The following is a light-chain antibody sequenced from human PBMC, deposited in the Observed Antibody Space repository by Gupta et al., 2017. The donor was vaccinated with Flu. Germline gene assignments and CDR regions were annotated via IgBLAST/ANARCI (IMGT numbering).Light chain of an antibody. CDR3: QVWDITTGV. CDR1: NIISKN. Sequence: CGASNIISKNVHWYQQKPRQAPVLVIYRNYNRPSGIPERFSGSTSANTATLTISGAQAEDEADYYCQVWDITTGVFGGGTKLTVL. J-gene: IGLJ3*02. CDR2: RNY. V-gene: IGLV3-9*01.